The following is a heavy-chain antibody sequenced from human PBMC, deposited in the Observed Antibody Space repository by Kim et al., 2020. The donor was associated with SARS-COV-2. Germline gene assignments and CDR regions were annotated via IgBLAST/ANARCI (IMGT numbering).Heavy chain of an antibody. V-gene: IGHV3-74*01. CDR2: INSDGSST. D-gene: IGHD6-13*01. CDR1: GFTFSSYW. CDR3: ASELVSKGRRANYYCYGRDF. J-gene: IGHJ6*02. Sequence: GGSLRLSCAASGFTFSSYWMHWVRQAPGKGLVWVSRINSDGSSTSYADSVKGRFTISRDNAKNTLYLQMNSLRAEDTAVYYCASELVSKGRRANYYCYGRDFWGQGTTVTVSS.